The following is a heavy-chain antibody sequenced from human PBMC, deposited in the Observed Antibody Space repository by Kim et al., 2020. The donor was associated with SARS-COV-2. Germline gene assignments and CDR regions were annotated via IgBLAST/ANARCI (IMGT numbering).Heavy chain of an antibody. J-gene: IGHJ6*01. CDR1: GGSISSYY. CDR2: IYYSGST. V-gene: IGHV4-59*13. D-gene: IGHD3-22*01. CDR3: ARARLLPIWGPYYYGMDV. Sequence: SETLSLTCTVSGGSISSYYWSWIRQPPGKGLEWIGYIYYSGSTNYNPSLKSRVTISVDTSKNQFSLKLSSVTAADTAVYYCARARLLPIWGPYYYGMDV.